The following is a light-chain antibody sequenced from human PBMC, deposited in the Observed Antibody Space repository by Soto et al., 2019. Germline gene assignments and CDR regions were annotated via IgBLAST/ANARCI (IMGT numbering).Light chain of an antibody. CDR1: QGIISW. V-gene: IGKV1-12*01. CDR2: AAS. Sequence: DIQMTQSPSSVSASVGDRVTITCRASQGIISWLAWYQQKPGKAPKLLISAASSLQSGVPSRFSGSGSGTDFTHTISSLQLEDFATYYCQQANSVPLTVGGGPKVELK. J-gene: IGKJ4*02. CDR3: QQANSVPLT.